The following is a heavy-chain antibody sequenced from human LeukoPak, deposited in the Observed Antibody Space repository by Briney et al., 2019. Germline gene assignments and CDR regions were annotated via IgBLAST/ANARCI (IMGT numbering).Heavy chain of an antibody. J-gene: IGHJ6*03. D-gene: IGHD2-15*01. Sequence: QPGGTLRLSCAASGFTFSSYAMSWVRQAPGKGLECVSTISGSGGKTYYADSVKGRFTISRDNSKNTLYLQMNSLRAEDTAVYYCAKDPGYCSGGSCYPTPIYYYYYMDVWGKGTTVTVSS. V-gene: IGHV3-23*01. CDR3: AKDPGYCSGGSCYPTPIYYYYYMDV. CDR2: ISGSGGKT. CDR1: GFTFSSYA.